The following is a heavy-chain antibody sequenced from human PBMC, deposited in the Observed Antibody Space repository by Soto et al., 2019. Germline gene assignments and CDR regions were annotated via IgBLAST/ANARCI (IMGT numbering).Heavy chain of an antibody. CDR1: GYSFTNYW. CDR2: IYPADSDT. CDR3: ARRDRVAMYGYDGFNN. J-gene: IGHJ4*01. V-gene: IGHV5-51*01. Sequence: GESLKISCKGSGYSFTNYWIGWVRQMPGKGLEGVGVIYPADSDTRYIPSFQGQVTFSADKSISTAYLQWTSLKASHTALYYCARRDRVAMYGYDGFNNWGQGTLVTVSS. D-gene: IGHD5-12*01.